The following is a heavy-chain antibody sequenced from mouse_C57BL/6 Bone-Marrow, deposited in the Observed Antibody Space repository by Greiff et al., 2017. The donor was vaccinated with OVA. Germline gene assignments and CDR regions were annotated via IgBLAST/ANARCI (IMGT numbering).Heavy chain of an antibody. CDR3: ARGDTTGPHY. Sequence: EVKLMESGGGLVKPGGSLKLSCAASGFTFSSYAMSWVRQTPEKRLEWVATISDGGSYTYYPDNVKGRFTISRDNAKNNLYLQMSHLKSEDKAMYYCARGDTTGPHYWGQGATLTVSS. CDR2: ISDGGSYT. V-gene: IGHV5-4*03. D-gene: IGHD1-1*01. J-gene: IGHJ2*01. CDR1: GFTFSSYA.